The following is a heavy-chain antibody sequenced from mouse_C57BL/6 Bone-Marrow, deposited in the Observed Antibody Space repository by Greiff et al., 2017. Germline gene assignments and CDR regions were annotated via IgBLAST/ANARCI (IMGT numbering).Heavy chain of an antibody. CDR1: GYTFTSYW. V-gene: IGHV1-69*01. CDR3: ARCWNYGSSYGYFDV. J-gene: IGHJ1*03. Sequence: QVQLKQPGAELVMPGASVKLSCKASGYTFTSYWMHWVKQRPGQGLEWIGEIDPSDSYTNYNQKFKGKSTLTVDKSSSTAYMQLSSLTSEDSAVXYCARCWNYGSSYGYFDVWGTGTTVTVSS. D-gene: IGHD1-1*01. CDR2: IDPSDSYT.